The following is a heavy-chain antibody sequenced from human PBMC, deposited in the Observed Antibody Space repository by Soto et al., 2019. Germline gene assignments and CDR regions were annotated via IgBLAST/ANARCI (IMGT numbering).Heavy chain of an antibody. Sequence: SETLSLTCTVSGGSISSGDYYWSWIRQPPGKGLEWIGYIYYSGSTYYNPSLKSRVTIPVDTSKNQFSLKLSSVTAAETAVYYCATDGGARPFDYWGQGTLVTVSS. CDR1: GGSISSGDYY. V-gene: IGHV4-30-4*02. CDR2: IYYSGST. CDR3: ATDGGARPFDY. D-gene: IGHD3-3*01. J-gene: IGHJ4*02.